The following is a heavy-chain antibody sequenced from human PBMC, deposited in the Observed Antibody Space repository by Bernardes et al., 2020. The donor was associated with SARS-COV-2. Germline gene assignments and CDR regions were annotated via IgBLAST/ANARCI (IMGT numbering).Heavy chain of an antibody. CDR2: FDPEDGET. CDR3: ATGGVSSGWSGWFDP. J-gene: IGHJ5*02. D-gene: IGHD6-19*01. Sequence: ASVKVSCKVSGYTLTELSMHWVRQAPGKGLEWMGGFDPEDGETIYAQKFQGRVTMTEDTSTDTAYMELSSLRSEDTAVYYCATGGVSSGWSGWFDPWGQGTLVTVSS. CDR1: GYTLTELS. V-gene: IGHV1-24*01.